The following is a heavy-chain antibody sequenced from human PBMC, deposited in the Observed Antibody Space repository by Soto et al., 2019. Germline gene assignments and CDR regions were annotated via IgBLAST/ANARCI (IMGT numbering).Heavy chain of an antibody. Sequence: ASVKVSCKASGYTFTSYAMHWVRQAPGQRLEWMGWINAGNGNTKYAQKFQGRVTMTTDTSTSTAYMELRSLRSDDTAVYYCARDGAVEVEYRPFCTNGVCYSRPNWFDPWGQGTLVTVSS. J-gene: IGHJ5*02. CDR3: ARDGAVEVEYRPFCTNGVCYSRPNWFDP. CDR2: INAGNGNT. V-gene: IGHV1-3*01. D-gene: IGHD2-8*01. CDR1: GYTFTSYA.